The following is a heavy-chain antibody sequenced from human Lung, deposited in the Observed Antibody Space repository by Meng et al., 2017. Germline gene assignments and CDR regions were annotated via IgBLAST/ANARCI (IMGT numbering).Heavy chain of an antibody. CDR1: GGSFSDYY. Sequence: QVKLQQGGAGLLKPSETLSPTCVVSGGSFSDYYWSWIRQPPGKGLEWIGEINHSGSTNYNPSLESRATISVDTSQNNLSLKLSSVTAADSAVYYCARGPTTMAHDFDYWGQGTLVTVSS. CDR2: INHSGST. J-gene: IGHJ4*02. CDR3: ARGPTTMAHDFDY. V-gene: IGHV4-34*01. D-gene: IGHD4-11*01.